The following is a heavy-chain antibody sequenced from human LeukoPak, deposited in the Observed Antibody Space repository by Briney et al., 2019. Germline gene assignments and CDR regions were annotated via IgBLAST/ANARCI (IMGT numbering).Heavy chain of an antibody. CDR3: AGSRYGDYYVDF. CDR1: GFTFSNAW. D-gene: IGHD4-17*01. V-gene: IGHV3-53*04. J-gene: IGHJ4*02. Sequence: GGSLRLSCAASGFTFSNAWMSWVRQAPGKGLEWVSVIFTGGSTYYADSMKGRFTISRHNSKNTLYLQMDSLRTEDTAVYYCAGSRYGDYYVDFWGQGTLVTVSS. CDR2: IFTGGST.